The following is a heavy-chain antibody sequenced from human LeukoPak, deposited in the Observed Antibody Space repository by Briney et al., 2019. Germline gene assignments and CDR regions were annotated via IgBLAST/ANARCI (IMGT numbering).Heavy chain of an antibody. CDR2: IKQDGSEK. CDR3: ARDLNSGSYPFDY. V-gene: IGHV3-7*01. D-gene: IGHD1-26*01. Sequence: SGGSLRLSCAASGFTFSSYWRSWVRQAPGKGLEWVANIKQDGSEKYYVDSVKGRFTISRGNAKNSLYLQMNSLRAEDTAVYYCARDLNSGSYPFDYWGQGTPVTVSS. J-gene: IGHJ4*02. CDR1: GFTFSSYW.